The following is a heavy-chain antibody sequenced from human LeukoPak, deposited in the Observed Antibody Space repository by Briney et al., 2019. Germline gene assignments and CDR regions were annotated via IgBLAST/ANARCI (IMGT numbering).Heavy chain of an antibody. CDR3: ARENIVVVPAAIVKRYYYYYMDV. CDR1: GGSISSYY. CDR2: IYTSGST. Sequence: SETLSLTCTVSGGSISSYYWSWIRQPAGKGLEWIGRIYTSGSTNYNPSLKSRVTMSVDTSKNQFSLKLSSVTAADTAVYCCARENIVVVPAAIVKRYYYYYMDVWGKGTTVTVSS. V-gene: IGHV4-4*07. J-gene: IGHJ6*03. D-gene: IGHD2-2*01.